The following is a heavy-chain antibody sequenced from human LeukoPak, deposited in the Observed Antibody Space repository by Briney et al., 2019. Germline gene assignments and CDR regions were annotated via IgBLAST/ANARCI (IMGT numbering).Heavy chain of an antibody. D-gene: IGHD2-21*02. Sequence: SETLSLTCTVSGGSISSTTYYWGWIRQPPGKGLEWIGSIYYAGSSYYNPSLKSRVTISVDTSKNQFSLRLSSVTAADTAVYHCARHGHHGDHDYWGQGTLVTVSS. CDR1: GGSISSTTYY. CDR3: ARHGHHGDHDY. V-gene: IGHV4-39*01. J-gene: IGHJ4*02. CDR2: IYYAGSS.